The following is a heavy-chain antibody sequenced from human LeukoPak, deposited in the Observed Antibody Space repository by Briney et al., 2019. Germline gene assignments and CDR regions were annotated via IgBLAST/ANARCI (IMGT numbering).Heavy chain of an antibody. CDR3: ATDVRDEYSSGWYPIGY. CDR1: GFTFSSYS. J-gene: IGHJ4*02. CDR2: ISSSSSYI. V-gene: IGHV3-21*01. D-gene: IGHD6-19*01. Sequence: GGSLRLSCAASGFTFSSYSMNWVRQAPGKGLEWVSSISSSSSYIYYADSVKGRFTISRDNAKNSLYLLMNSLRAEDTAVYYCATDVRDEYSSGWYPIGYWGQGTLVTVSS.